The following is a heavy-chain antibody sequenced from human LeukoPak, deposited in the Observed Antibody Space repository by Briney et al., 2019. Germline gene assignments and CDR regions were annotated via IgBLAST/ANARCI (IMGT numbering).Heavy chain of an antibody. Sequence: PGGSLRLSCAVSGFTFSRYAMSWVRQAPGKGLEWVSVISGSGGTTYCADSVKGRFTISRDNSKNTLYLQMNSLRADDTAVYYCAKEPHFDFWNGYSYYFDYWGQGTLVTVSS. V-gene: IGHV3-23*01. CDR1: GFTFSRYA. D-gene: IGHD3-3*01. J-gene: IGHJ4*02. CDR2: ISGSGGTT. CDR3: AKEPHFDFWNGYSYYFDY.